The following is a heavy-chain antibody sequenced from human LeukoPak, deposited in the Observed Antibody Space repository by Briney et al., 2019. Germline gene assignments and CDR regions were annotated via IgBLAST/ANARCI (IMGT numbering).Heavy chain of an antibody. CDR2: INPNGGGT. D-gene: IGHD4-17*01. CDR1: GYTFNGYY. Sequence: ASVKVSCKASGYTFNGYYMHWVRQAPGQGLEWMGWINPNGGGTNYAQKFQGRVTMTRDTSISTAYMELSRLRSDDTAVYYCARTIRGDYVGASRFDPWGQRTLVTVSS. CDR3: ARTIRGDYVGASRFDP. J-gene: IGHJ5*02. V-gene: IGHV1-2*02.